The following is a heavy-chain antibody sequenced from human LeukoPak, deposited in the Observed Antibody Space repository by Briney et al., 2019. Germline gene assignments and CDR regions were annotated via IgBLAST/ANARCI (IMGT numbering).Heavy chain of an antibody. J-gene: IGHJ4*02. D-gene: IGHD3-10*01. Sequence: SETLSLTCAVSGGSISSSSYYCAWLRQPPGKGLEWIGSMYYSGSTYYNPSLKSRVTISVDTSKNQFSLKLSSVTAADTAVYYCARHRNYGFDYWGQGTLVTVSS. CDR1: GGSISSSSYY. CDR3: ARHRNYGFDY. V-gene: IGHV4-39*01. CDR2: MYYSGST.